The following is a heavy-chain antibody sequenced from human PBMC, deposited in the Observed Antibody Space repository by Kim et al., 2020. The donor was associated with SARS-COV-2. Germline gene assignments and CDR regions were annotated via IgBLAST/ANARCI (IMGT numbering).Heavy chain of an antibody. D-gene: IGHD2-15*01. CDR2: IYYSGDT. CDR3: AREKFIGSFDY. V-gene: IGHV4-59*01. Sequence: SETLSLTCTVSGDYINDYYWNWIRRPPGRGLEWIGYIYYSGDTKYNPSLESRVTISVDRSQHQSSLRLTSVTDADTAVYYCAREKFIGSFDYWGQGSLVAVSS. CDR1: GDYINDYY. J-gene: IGHJ4*02.